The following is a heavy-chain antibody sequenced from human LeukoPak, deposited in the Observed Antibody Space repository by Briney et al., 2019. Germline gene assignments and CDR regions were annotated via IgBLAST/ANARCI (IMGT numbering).Heavy chain of an antibody. CDR2: IWYIGSNK. D-gene: IGHD1-26*01. J-gene: IGHJ3*02. CDR1: GFTFSSYG. CDR3: ARKKWEPTSNHAFDI. Sequence: GRSLRLSCAASGFTFSSYGMHWVRQAPGKGLEWVAVIWYIGSNKYYADSMKGRFTISRDNSKNTLYLQMDSLRAEDTALYYCARKKWEPTSNHAFDIWGQGTMVTVSS. V-gene: IGHV3-33*03.